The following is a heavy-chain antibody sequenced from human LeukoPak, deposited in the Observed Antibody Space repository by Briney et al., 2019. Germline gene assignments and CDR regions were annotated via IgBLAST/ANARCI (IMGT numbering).Heavy chain of an antibody. D-gene: IGHD6-13*01. CDR1: GGSISSSSYY. CDR3: ARSGRVSSSWGWFDP. J-gene: IGHJ5*02. Sequence: SEALSLTCTVSGGSISSSSYYWGWIRQPPGKGLEWIGSIYYSGSTNYNPSLKSRVTISVDTSKNQFSLKLSSVTAADTAVYYCARSGRVSSSWGWFDPWGQGTLVTVSS. V-gene: IGHV4-39*07. CDR2: IYYSGST.